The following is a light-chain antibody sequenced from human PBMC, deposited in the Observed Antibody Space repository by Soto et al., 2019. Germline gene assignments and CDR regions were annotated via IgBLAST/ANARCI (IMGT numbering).Light chain of an antibody. V-gene: IGLV2-8*01. CDR1: ISDVGAYNY. CDR2: EVS. CDR3: SSHAGNNNYV. Sequence: QSVLTQPPSASGSVGQSFTISCTGTISDVGAYNYVSWYQQHPGKAPKLMIYEVSKRPSGVPDRFSGSKSGYTASLTVSGLQAEDEADYYCSSHAGNNNYVFGTGTKVTVL. J-gene: IGLJ1*01.